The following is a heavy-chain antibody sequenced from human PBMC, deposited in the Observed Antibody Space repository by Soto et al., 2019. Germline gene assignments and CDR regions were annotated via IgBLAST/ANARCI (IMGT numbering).Heavy chain of an antibody. Sequence: GGSLRLSCAASGFTLSSYNMNWVRQAPGKGLEWVAYIDSSSSPIYYADSVKGRFTISRDNSKNTLYLQMNSLRAEDTAVYYCAREAMVRGEPPAFNYWGQGTLVTVSS. J-gene: IGHJ4*02. CDR1: GFTLSSYN. CDR2: IDSSSSPI. CDR3: AREAMVRGEPPAFNY. V-gene: IGHV3-48*01. D-gene: IGHD3-10*01.